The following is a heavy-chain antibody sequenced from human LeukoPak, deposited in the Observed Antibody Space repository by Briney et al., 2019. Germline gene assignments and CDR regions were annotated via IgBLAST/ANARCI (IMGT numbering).Heavy chain of an antibody. V-gene: IGHV4-34*01. J-gene: IGHJ3*02. Sequence: SETPSLTCAVYGGSFSGYYWSWIRQPPGKGLEWIGEINHSGSTNYNPSLKSRVTISVDASKNQFSLKLTSVTAADTAVYYCARGLSHSKDIWGQGTMVTVSS. CDR1: GGSFSGYY. CDR2: INHSGST. CDR3: ARGLSHSKDI.